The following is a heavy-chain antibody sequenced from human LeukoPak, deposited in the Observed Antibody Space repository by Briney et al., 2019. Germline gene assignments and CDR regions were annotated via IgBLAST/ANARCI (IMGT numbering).Heavy chain of an antibody. CDR3: ARVKTSAFDI. CDR2: IRYDGSNK. CDR1: GFTFSSYG. Sequence: PGGSLRLSCAASGFTFSSYGMHWVRQAPGKGLEWVAFIRYDGSNKYYADSVKGRFTIPRDNSKNTLYLQMNSLRAEDTAVYYCARVKTSAFDIWGQGTMVTVSS. V-gene: IGHV3-30*02. J-gene: IGHJ3*02. D-gene: IGHD4-11*01.